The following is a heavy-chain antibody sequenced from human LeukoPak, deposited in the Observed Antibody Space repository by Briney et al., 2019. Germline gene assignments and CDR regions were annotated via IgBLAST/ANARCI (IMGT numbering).Heavy chain of an antibody. D-gene: IGHD1-26*01. V-gene: IGHV4-61*02. J-gene: IGHJ6*03. Sequence: SQTLSLTCTVSGGSISSGSYYWSWIRQPAGKGLEWIGRIYTSGSTNYNPSLKSRVTISVDTSKNQFSLKLSSVTAADTAVYYCARNSGSYPEYYYYYYMDVWGKGTTVTVSS. CDR1: GGSISSGSYY. CDR3: ARNSGSYPEYYYYYYMDV. CDR2: IYTSGST.